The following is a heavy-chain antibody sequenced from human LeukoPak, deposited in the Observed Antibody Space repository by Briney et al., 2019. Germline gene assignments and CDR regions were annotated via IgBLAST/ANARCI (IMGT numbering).Heavy chain of an antibody. Sequence: SETLSLTCAVYGGSFSDYYWSWIRQPPGRGLEWIGEIKHSGNTNYNPSLKSRVTISEDTSKNQFSLKLSSVTAADTAVYYCARWNCGGDCYHDGFDMWGQGTMVTVSS. CDR3: ARWNCGGDCYHDGFDM. D-gene: IGHD2-21*02. V-gene: IGHV4-34*01. CDR2: IKHSGNT. J-gene: IGHJ3*02. CDR1: GGSFSDYY.